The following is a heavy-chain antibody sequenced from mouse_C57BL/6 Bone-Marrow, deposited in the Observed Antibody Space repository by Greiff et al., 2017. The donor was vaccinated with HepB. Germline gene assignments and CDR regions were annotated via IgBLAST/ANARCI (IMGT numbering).Heavy chain of an antibody. D-gene: IGHD2-2*01. Sequence: VQLQQSGPGLVAPSQSLSITCTVSGFSLTSYGVDWVRQSPGKGLEWLGVIWGVGSTNYNSALKSRLSISKDNSKSQVFLKMNSLQTDDTAMYYCAREGYDSAMDYWGQGTSVTVSS. CDR1: GFSLTSYG. J-gene: IGHJ4*01. V-gene: IGHV2-6*01. CDR3: AREGYDSAMDY. CDR2: IWGVGST.